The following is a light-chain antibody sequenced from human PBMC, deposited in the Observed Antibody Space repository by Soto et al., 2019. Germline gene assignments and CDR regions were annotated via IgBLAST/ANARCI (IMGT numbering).Light chain of an antibody. CDR3: QQYNNWPPSII. V-gene: IGKV3-15*01. J-gene: IGKJ5*01. CDR1: ESVSSN. Sequence: VMKQSPATLSVSPGERSTLSCRASESVSSNLAWYQQRPGQAPRLLIYGASTRATDTPVRFRGSGSGTEFTLTISSLQSEDFAVYYCQQYNNWPPSIIFGPGTRLEIK. CDR2: GAS.